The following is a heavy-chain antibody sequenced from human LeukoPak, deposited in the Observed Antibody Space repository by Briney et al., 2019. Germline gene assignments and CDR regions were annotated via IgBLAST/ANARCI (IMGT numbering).Heavy chain of an antibody. Sequence: GGSLRLSCAASGFTLSSYSMNWVRQAPGKGLEWVSSISSSSSSSYIYYADSVKGRFTISRDNAKNSLYLQMNSLRAEDTAVYYCAFYYGSGSYYYEDYWGQGTLVTVSS. D-gene: IGHD3-10*01. V-gene: IGHV3-21*01. J-gene: IGHJ4*02. CDR3: AFYYGSGSYYYEDY. CDR1: GFTLSSYS. CDR2: ISSSSSSSYI.